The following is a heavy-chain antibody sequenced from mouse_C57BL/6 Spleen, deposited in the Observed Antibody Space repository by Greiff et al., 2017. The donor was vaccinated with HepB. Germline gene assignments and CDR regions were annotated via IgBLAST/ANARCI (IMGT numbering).Heavy chain of an antibody. V-gene: IGHV5-9-1*02. CDR3: TRGGYYYGSTPWYFDV. D-gene: IGHD1-1*01. CDR2: ISSGGDYI. J-gene: IGHJ1*03. CDR1: GFTFSSYA. Sequence: EVQVVEYGEGLVKPGGSLKLSCAASGFTFSSYAMSWVRQTPEKRLEWVAYISSGGDYIYYADTVKGRFTISRDNARNTLYLQMSSLKSEDTAMYYCTRGGYYYGSTPWYFDVWGTGTTVTVSS.